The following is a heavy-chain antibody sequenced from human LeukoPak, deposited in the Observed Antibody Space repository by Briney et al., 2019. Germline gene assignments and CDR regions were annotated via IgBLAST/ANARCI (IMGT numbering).Heavy chain of an antibody. CDR3: ARDQNYDILTGIDY. J-gene: IGHJ4*02. V-gene: IGHV3-74*01. CDR1: GFTFSNYW. CDR2: INGAGSSI. D-gene: IGHD3-9*01. Sequence: GGSLRLSCAASGFTFSNYWMHWVRQTPGKGLVWVSRINGAGSSISYADSVKGRVTISRDNAKNTLYLQMNSLRAEDTAVYYCARDQNYDILTGIDYWGQGTLVTVSS.